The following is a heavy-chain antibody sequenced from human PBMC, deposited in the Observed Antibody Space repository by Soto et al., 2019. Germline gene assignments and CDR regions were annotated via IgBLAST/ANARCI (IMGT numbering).Heavy chain of an antibody. J-gene: IGHJ6*02. D-gene: IGHD3-3*01. V-gene: IGHV4-34*01. Sequence: SETLSLTCAVYGGSFSGYYWSWIRQPPGKGLEWIGEINHSGGTNYNPSLKSRVTISVDTSKNQFSLKLSSVTAADTAVHYCARGPVLRFLEWLSTDYYGMDVWGQGTTVTVSS. CDR1: GGSFSGYY. CDR2: INHSGGT. CDR3: ARGPVLRFLEWLSTDYYGMDV.